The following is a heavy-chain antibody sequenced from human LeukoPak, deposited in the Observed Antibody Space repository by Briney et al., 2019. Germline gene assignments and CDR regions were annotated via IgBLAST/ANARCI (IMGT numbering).Heavy chain of an antibody. CDR3: AKDISPTVTTFGSDY. V-gene: IGHV1-2*02. CDR1: GYTFTGYY. J-gene: IGHJ4*02. D-gene: IGHD4-17*01. Sequence: ASVKVSCKASGYTFTGYYMHWVRQAPGQGLEWMGWINPNSGGTNYAQKFQGRVTMTRDTSISTAYMELSRLRSDDTAVYYCAKDISPTVTTFGSDYWGQGTLVTVSS. CDR2: INPNSGGT.